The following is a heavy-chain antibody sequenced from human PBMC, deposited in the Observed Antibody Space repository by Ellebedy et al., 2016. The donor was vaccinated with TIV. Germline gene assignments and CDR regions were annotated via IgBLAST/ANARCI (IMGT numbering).Heavy chain of an antibody. CDR1: GYSFTNYW. CDR3: GRSRYSGYEVDY. Sequence: GESLMISCKASGYSFTNYWIGRVRQLPGKGLEWMGIIYPGDSDTRYSPSFHGQVTISADKSISTAYLQWRSLKASATAMYYCGRSRYSGYEVDYWGQGTLVTVSS. D-gene: IGHD5-12*01. CDR2: IYPGDSDT. V-gene: IGHV5-51*01. J-gene: IGHJ4*02.